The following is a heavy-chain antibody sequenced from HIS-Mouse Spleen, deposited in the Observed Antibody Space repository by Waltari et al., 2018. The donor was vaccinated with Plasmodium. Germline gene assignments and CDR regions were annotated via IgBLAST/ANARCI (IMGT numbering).Heavy chain of an antibody. V-gene: IGHV3-7*01. CDR1: GFTFGSYW. CDR3: ASSWYWYFDL. CDR2: IKQDGSEK. D-gene: IGHD6-13*01. J-gene: IGHJ2*01. Sequence: EVQLVESGGGLVQPGGSLSVSCAASGFTFGSYWMSWVRQAPGKGLEWVANIKQDGSEKYYVDSVKGRFTISRDNAKNSLYLQMNSLRAEDTAVYYCASSWYWYFDLWGRGTLVTVSS.